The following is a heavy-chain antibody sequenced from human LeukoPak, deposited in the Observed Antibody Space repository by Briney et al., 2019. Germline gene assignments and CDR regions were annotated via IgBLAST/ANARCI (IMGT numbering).Heavy chain of an antibody. Sequence: GGSLRLSCAASGFTFSNYALSWVRQAPGKGLEWVSALSVSGGSTYYADSVKGRFTISRDNSRNTLYLRMNSLRAEDTAVYYCVREDTPATANYWGQGTLVTISS. V-gene: IGHV3-23*01. CDR1: GFTFSNYA. CDR3: VREDTPATANY. J-gene: IGHJ4*02. CDR2: LSVSGGST. D-gene: IGHD2-21*02.